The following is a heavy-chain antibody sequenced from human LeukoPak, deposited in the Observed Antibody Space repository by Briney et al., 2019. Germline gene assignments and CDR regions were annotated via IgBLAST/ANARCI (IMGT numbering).Heavy chain of an antibody. J-gene: IGHJ1*01. V-gene: IGHV4-59*01. D-gene: IGHD2-15*01. CDR1: GGSITSYY. Sequence: SETLSLTCTVSGGSITSYYWSWIRQPPGKALEWIGYIYHSGTTNYNPSLKSRVTISVDTSKTQFSLRLSSVTAADTAVYYCAQKAPYSPGYSQHWGQGTLVTVSS. CDR2: IYHSGTT. CDR3: AQKAPYSPGYSQH.